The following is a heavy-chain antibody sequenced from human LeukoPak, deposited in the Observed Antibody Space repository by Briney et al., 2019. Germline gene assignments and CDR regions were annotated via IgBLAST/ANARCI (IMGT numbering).Heavy chain of an antibody. J-gene: IGHJ5*02. Sequence: PGGSLRLSCAASGFTFSSYSMNWVRQAPGKGLEWVSSISSSSSYIYYADSVKGRFTISRDNAKNSLYLQMNSLRAEDTAVYYCARVEITMVRGVNLWGQGTLVTVSS. CDR3: ARVEITMVRGVNL. CDR2: ISSSSSYI. V-gene: IGHV3-21*01. CDR1: GFTFSSYS. D-gene: IGHD3-10*01.